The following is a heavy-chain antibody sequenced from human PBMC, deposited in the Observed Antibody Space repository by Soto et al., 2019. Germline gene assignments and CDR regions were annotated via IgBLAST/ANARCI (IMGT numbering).Heavy chain of an antibody. CDR2: ISGGGIRT. J-gene: IGHJ5*02. D-gene: IGHD3-3*01. CDR1: GFTLSSCA. V-gene: IGHV3-23*01. CDR3: AKSPGDVVFGVVYQFDL. Sequence: QPGGSLRLSCTASGFTLSSCAMSWVRQAPGQGLEWVSGISGGGIRTDYADSVKGRFTISRDNSAKMLYLHMSSLRAEDTAIYYCAKSPGDVVFGVVYQFDLWGRGTLVTVSS.